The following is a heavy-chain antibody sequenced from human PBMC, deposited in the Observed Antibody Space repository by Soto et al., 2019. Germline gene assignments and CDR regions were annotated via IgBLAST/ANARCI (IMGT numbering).Heavy chain of an antibody. Sequence: QVQLVQSGAEVKKPGSSVKVSCKASGGTFSRYAISWVRQAPGQGLEWMGGITPMFGTANYAQKFQGRVTIIADESTSTVHMELRRLRSEATAVHYWAQTLGSAVAGPGRFDLWGRGTLVIVSS. CDR1: GGTFSRYA. J-gene: IGHJ2*01. D-gene: IGHD6-19*01. CDR2: ITPMFGTA. CDR3: AQTLGSAVAGPGRFDL. V-gene: IGHV1-69*12.